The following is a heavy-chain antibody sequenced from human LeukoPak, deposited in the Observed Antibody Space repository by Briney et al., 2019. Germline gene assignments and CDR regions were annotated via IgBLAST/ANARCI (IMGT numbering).Heavy chain of an antibody. CDR1: GGSFSGYY. V-gene: IGHV4-34*01. CDR2: INHSGST. D-gene: IGHD2-2*02. J-gene: IGHJ3*02. CDR3: ARHAKRGYCSSTSCYTGAFDI. Sequence: PSETLSLTCAVSGGSFSGYYWSWIRQPPGKGLEWIGEINHSGSTNYNPSLKSRVTISVDTSKNQFSLKLSSVTAADTAVYYCARHAKRGYCSSTSCYTGAFDIWGQGTMVTVSS.